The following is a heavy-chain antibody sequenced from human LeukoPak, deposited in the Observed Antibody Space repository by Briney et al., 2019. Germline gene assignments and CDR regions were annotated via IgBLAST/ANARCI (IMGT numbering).Heavy chain of an antibody. CDR2: INTNTGNP. CDR3: ARERGRKGYCSSTSCRWPFGY. J-gene: IGHJ4*02. Sequence: ASVKVSCKASGYTFTSYAMNWVRQAPGQGLEWMGWINTNTGNPTYAQGFTGRFVFSLDTSVSTAYLQISSLKAEDTAVYYCARERGRKGYCSSTSCRWPFGYWGQGTLVTVSS. V-gene: IGHV7-4-1*02. CDR1: GYTFTSYA. D-gene: IGHD2-2*01.